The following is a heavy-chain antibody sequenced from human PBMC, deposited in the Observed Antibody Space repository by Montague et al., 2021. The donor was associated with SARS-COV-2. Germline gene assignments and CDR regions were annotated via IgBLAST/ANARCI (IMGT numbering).Heavy chain of an antibody. CDR1: GGTFSAHS. V-gene: IGHV4-34*01. D-gene: IGHD2-21*01. Sequence: SETLSLTCAVYGGTFSAHSWSWVRQSPGKGLEWIGEINHRGSTTYMSSLKSRVTMSVDTSKNQFSLKLSSVTAADTAIYYCARGARQGCGFRLGSFDSWGQGTLVTVSS. J-gene: IGHJ4*02. CDR2: INHRGST. CDR3: ARGARQGCGFRLGSFDS.